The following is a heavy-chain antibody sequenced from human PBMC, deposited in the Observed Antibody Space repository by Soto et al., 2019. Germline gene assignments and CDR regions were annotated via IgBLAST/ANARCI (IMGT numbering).Heavy chain of an antibody. CDR3: ARGPLYTLSSSFDS. J-gene: IGHJ4*02. D-gene: IGHD3-16*01. CDR1: GGSISGNY. CDR2: IYYIGTT. Sequence: SETLSLTCIVSGGSISGNYWSWIRQPPGKGLEWIGYIYYIGTTKYNPSLMSRVTISLDTSASQFSLKLDSVTPADTATYYCARGPLYTLSSSFDSWGQGTLVTVSS. V-gene: IGHV4-59*01.